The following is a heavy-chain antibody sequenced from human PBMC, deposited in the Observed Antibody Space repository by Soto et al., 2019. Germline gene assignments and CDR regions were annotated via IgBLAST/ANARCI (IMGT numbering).Heavy chain of an antibody. J-gene: IGHJ4*02. CDR1: GFTFTSSA. CDR2: IVVGSGNT. Sequence: GASVKVSCKASGFTFTSSAMQWVRQARGQRLEWIGWIVVGSGNTNYAQKFQERVTMTRDTSISTAYMELSRLRSDDTAVYYCARAPYYYDSSGYYGFFDYWGQGTLVTVSS. CDR3: ARAPYYYDSSGYYGFFDY. D-gene: IGHD3-22*01. V-gene: IGHV1-58*02.